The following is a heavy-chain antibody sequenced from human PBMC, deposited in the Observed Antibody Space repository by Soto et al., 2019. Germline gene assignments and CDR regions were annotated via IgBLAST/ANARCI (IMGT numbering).Heavy chain of an antibody. V-gene: IGHV4-30-4*01. CDR1: GGSISSGDYY. J-gene: IGHJ4*02. CDR2: IYYSGST. CDR3: ARVSDGYSLFDY. D-gene: IGHD5-18*01. Sequence: QVQLQESGPGLVKPSQTLSLTCTVSGGSISSGDYYWSWIRQPPGKGLEWIGYIYYSGSTYYNPSLKSRXXIXVXXSKTQFSLKLSSVTAADTAVYYCARVSDGYSLFDYWGQGTLVTVSS.